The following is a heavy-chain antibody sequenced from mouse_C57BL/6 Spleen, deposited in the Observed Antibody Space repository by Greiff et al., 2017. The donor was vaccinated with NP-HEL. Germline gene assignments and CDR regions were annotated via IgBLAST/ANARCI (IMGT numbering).Heavy chain of an antibody. CDR1: GFSLTSYG. CDR2: IWGVGST. Sequence: VMLVESGPGLVAPSQGLSITCTVSGFSLTSYGVDWVRQSPGKGLEWLGVIWGVGSTNYNSALKSRLSISKDNSKSQVFLKMNSLQTDDTAMYYCASGPFLAYWGQGTLVTVSA. CDR3: ASGPFLAY. J-gene: IGHJ3*01. V-gene: IGHV2-6*01.